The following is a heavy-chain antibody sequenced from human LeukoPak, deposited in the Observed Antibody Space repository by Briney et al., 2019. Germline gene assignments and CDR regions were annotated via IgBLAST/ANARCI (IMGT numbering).Heavy chain of an antibody. D-gene: IGHD2-15*01. J-gene: IGHJ3*02. CDR1: GGSISSYY. V-gene: IGHV4-59*01. CDR2: IYYSGST. CDR3: ARESDRQGVFDI. Sequence: PSETLSLTCTVSGGSISSYYWSWIRQPPGKGLEWIGYIYYSGSTNYNPSLRSRVTISVDTSKNQFSLKLSSVTAADTAVYYCARESDRQGVFDIWGQGTMVTVSS.